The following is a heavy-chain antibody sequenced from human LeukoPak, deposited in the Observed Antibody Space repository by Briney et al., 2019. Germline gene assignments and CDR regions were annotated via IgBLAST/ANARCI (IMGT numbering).Heavy chain of an antibody. CDR1: GFTFSSYS. CDR2: ISSSSSYI. CDR3: AVQWFGDPTPFDY. V-gene: IGHV3-21*04. D-gene: IGHD3-10*01. J-gene: IGHJ4*02. Sequence: PGGSLRLSCAASGFTFSSYSMNWVRQAPGKGLEWVSSISSSSSYIYYADSVKGRFTISRDNAKNSLYLQMNSLRAEDTAVYYCAVQWFGDPTPFDYWGQGTLVTVSS.